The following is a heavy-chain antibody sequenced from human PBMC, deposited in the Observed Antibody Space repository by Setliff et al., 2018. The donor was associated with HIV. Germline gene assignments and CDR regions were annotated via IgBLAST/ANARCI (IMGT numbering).Heavy chain of an antibody. CDR1: GGSINRSNYY. D-gene: IGHD3-9*01. V-gene: IGHV4-39*01. CDR3: ARQTWEYYDTLTGYYRSPKNFDS. J-gene: IGHJ4*02. Sequence: PSETLSLTCTVPGGSINRSNYYWGWIRQPPGKGLEWIGEMNHRGTFDYNPSLKSRVTISLDTSKNQFFLKLSSVTAPDTAIYYCARQTWEYYDTLTGYYRSPKNFDSWGQGTLVTVSS. CDR2: MNHRGTF.